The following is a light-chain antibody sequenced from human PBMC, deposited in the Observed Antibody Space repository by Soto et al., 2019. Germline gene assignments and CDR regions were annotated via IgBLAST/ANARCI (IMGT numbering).Light chain of an antibody. CDR3: QQRNDWPT. CDR1: QSVGSY. CDR2: DAS. Sequence: EIVLTQSPATLSLSPGERATLSCRASQSVGSYLACYQQKPGQAPRLLIYDASNRATGIPTRFSGSGSGTDFTLTIGSLEPEDFAIYYCQQRNDWPTFGQGTKLEIK. J-gene: IGKJ2*01. V-gene: IGKV3-11*01.